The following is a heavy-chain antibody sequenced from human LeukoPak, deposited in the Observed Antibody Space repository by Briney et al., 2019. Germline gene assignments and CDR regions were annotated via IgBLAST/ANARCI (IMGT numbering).Heavy chain of an antibody. CDR3: AKSDCGTIGCKLLNY. V-gene: IGHV3-23*01. J-gene: IGHJ4*02. D-gene: IGHD2-21*01. CDR1: GFTFSSYA. CDR2: FSGSGNNT. Sequence: PGGSLRLSCAASGFTFSSYAMSWVRQAPGKGLEWVSGFSGSGNNTYYADFVKGRFTISRDNAKNTLYLQMNSLRAEDTALYYCAKSDCGTIGCKLLNYWGQGTLVTVSS.